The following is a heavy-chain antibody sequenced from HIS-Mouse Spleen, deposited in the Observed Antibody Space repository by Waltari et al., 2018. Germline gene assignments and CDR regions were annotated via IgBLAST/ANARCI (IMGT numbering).Heavy chain of an antibody. CDR1: GGSISSYY. CDR2: IYYSGST. Sequence: QVQLPESGPGLVKPSETLSLTCTVSGGSISSYYWSWLRQPPGKGLEGIGYIYYSGSTHYHPSLKSRVNISVDTSKNQCSLKLSSVTAADMAVYYCAREIPYSSSWYDWYFDLWGRGTLVTVSS. CDR3: AREIPYSSSWYDWYFDL. D-gene: IGHD6-13*01. J-gene: IGHJ2*01. V-gene: IGHV4-59*12.